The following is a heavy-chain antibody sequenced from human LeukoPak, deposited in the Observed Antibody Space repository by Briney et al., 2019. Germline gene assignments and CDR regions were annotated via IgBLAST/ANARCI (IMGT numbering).Heavy chain of an antibody. CDR2: IYYSGST. D-gene: IGHD5-18*01. CDR3: ARDQGGSGYSYGYY. J-gene: IGHJ4*02. CDR1: GGSISSSSYY. V-gene: IGHV4-39*07. Sequence: SETLSLTCTVSGGSISSSSYYWGWIRQPPGKGLEWIGSIYYSGSTYYNPSLKSRVTISVDTSKNQFSLKLSSVTAADTAVYYCARDQGGSGYSYGYYWGQGTLVTVSS.